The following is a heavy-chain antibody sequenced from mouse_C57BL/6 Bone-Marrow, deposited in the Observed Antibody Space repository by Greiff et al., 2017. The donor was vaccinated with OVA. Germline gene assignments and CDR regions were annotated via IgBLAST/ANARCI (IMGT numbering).Heavy chain of an antibody. V-gene: IGHV1-69*01. CDR2: IDPSDSYT. D-gene: IGHD4-1*01. Sequence: QVQLQQPGAELVMPGASVKLSCKASGYTFTSYWMHWVKQRPGQGLEWIGEIDPSDSYTNYNQKFKGKSTLTVDKSSSTAYMQLSSLTSEDSAVYYCARSNWVRNYFDYWGQGTTLTVSS. CDR3: ARSNWVRNYFDY. CDR1: GYTFTSYW. J-gene: IGHJ2*01.